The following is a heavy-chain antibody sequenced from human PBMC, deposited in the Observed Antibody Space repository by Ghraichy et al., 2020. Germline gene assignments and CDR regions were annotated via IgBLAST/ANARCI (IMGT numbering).Heavy chain of an antibody. V-gene: IGHV4-39*01. D-gene: IGHD3-10*01. CDR3: ARHPRVRGGIIWYFDL. CDR2: TYYSGST. J-gene: IGHJ2*01. CDR1: GGSISSNSYY. Sequence: SETLSLTCTVSGGSISSNSYYWGWIRQPPGKGLEWIGTTYYSGSTYYNPSLKSRVTVSADTSKNQFSLKLSSVTAADTAVYYCARHPRVRGGIIWYFDLWGRGTLVTVSS.